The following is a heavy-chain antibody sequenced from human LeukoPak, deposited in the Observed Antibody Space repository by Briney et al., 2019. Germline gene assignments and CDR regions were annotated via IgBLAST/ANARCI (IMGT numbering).Heavy chain of an antibody. V-gene: IGHV4-31*03. J-gene: IGHJ4*02. CDR1: GVSISTGGYY. CDR2: ILKTGST. Sequence: SETLSLTCTVSGVSISTGGYYWSWIRQLPGKCLEWIGYILKTGSTYYNPCLRSRITISVDTSKNQFSLNLTSVTAADTAVYYCARETSGIYSEYWGQGILVTVSS. CDR3: ARETSGIYSEY. D-gene: IGHD1-26*01.